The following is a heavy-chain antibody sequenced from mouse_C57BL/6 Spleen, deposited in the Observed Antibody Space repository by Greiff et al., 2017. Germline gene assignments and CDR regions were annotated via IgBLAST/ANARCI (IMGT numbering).Heavy chain of an antibody. J-gene: IGHJ4*01. CDR3: ASQTSGGAMDY. Sequence: VQLQQSGPELVKPGASVKISCKASGYAFSSSWMNWVKQRPGKGLEWIGRIYPGDGDTNYNGKFKGKATLTADKSSSTAYMQLSSLTSEDSAVYFCASQTSGGAMDYWGQGTSVTVSS. CDR2: IYPGDGDT. V-gene: IGHV1-82*01. CDR1: GYAFSSSW.